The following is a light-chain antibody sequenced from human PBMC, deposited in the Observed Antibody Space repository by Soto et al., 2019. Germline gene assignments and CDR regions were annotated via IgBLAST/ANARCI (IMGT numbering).Light chain of an antibody. Sequence: DIQMTQSPSTLSASVGDRVTITCRASQSISSWLAWYQQKPGKAPNLLMYKASSLESGVSSRFICSGSGTEFTLTISSLQPDDFATNYCQQYNSYPLTFGPGTKLDIK. CDR1: QSISSW. J-gene: IGKJ3*01. CDR3: QQYNSYPLT. CDR2: KAS. V-gene: IGKV1-5*03.